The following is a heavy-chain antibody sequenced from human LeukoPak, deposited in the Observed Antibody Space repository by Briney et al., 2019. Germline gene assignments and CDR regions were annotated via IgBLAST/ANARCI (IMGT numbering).Heavy chain of an antibody. J-gene: IGHJ3*02. V-gene: IGHV3-7*01. CDR2: IKPHGSEK. D-gene: IGHD3-10*01. CDR3: ARSPRLLWFGESPLSYGSDI. CDR1: GFSFR. Sequence: PGGSLRLSCAASGFSFRMSWVRQAPWRGLEWVANIKPHGSEKYYVDSVKGRFTISRDNAKNSLYLQMNSLRAEDTAVYYCARSPRLLWFGESPLSYGSDIWGQGTMVTVSS.